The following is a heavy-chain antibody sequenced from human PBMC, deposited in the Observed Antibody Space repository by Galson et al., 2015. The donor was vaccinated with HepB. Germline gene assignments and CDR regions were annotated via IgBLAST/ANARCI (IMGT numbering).Heavy chain of an antibody. CDR1: AYTFSSHG. CDR2: INAYNANT. J-gene: IGHJ3*02. CDR3: AEGSFLSLGSFDI. D-gene: IGHD2-15*01. Sequence: SVKVSCKASAYTFSSHGLSWVRQAPGQGLEWMGWINAYNANTHYAQKFQGRVTMTTDTSTSIVHMELRSLRSDDTAIYYCAEGSFLSLGSFDIWGQGTLVTVSA. V-gene: IGHV1-18*04.